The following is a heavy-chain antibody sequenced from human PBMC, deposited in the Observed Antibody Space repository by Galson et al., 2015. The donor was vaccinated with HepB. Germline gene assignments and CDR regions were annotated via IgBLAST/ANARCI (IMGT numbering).Heavy chain of an antibody. CDR1: GFTFSSHS. J-gene: IGHJ3*02. CDR3: ARESRDFWSGYYTNAFDI. V-gene: IGHV3-48*02. CDR2: ISGGSKAI. D-gene: IGHD3-3*01. Sequence: SLRLSCAASGFTFSSHSMNWVRQAPGKGLEWVSYISGGSKAIYYADSVKGRFTISRDNAKNSLYLQMNSLRDEDTAVYYCARESRDFWSGYYTNAFDIWGQGTMVTVSS.